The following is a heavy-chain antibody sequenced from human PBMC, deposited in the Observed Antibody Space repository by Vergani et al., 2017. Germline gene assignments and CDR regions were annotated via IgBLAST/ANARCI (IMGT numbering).Heavy chain of an antibody. CDR2: VHRNGNT. J-gene: IGHJ4*02. V-gene: IGHV4-38-2*01. Sequence: QVDLQESGPGLVKSSETLPLNCAVSGYSVGSGYYWGWIRQPPGRGLEWIGWVHRNGNTYYTSSLRSRATISKDTSKNQFSLRLTSVTAADTAVYYCARQNPYGSAHVDFWGRGVLVTVSA. CDR1: GYSVGSGYY. CDR3: ARQNPYGSAHVDF. D-gene: IGHD3-10*01.